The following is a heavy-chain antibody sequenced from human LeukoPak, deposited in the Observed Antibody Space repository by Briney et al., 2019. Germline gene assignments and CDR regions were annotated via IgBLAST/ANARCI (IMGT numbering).Heavy chain of an antibody. V-gene: IGHV3-30*03. CDR1: GFTFSSYG. D-gene: IGHD6-13*01. Sequence: PGGSPRLSCAASGFTFSSYGMHWVRQAPGKGLEWVAVISYDGSNKYYADSVKGRFTISRDNSKNTLYLQMNSLRAEDTAVYYCASSRMQLEDAFDIWGQGTMVTVSS. J-gene: IGHJ3*02. CDR2: ISYDGSNK. CDR3: ASSRMQLEDAFDI.